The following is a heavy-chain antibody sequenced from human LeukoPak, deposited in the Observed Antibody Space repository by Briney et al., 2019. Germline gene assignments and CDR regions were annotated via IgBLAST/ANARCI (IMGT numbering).Heavy chain of an antibody. CDR1: GFTFSNYA. CDR3: AKWGDYDVLTGYYDSDY. Sequence: GASLRLSCAASGFTFSNYAMSWVRQAPGKGLEWVSAVSGRDTSTYYTDSVKGRFTISRDKSKNTLYLQMNSLSAEDTAIYYCAKWGDYDVLTGYYDSDYWGQGTLVTVSS. J-gene: IGHJ4*02. V-gene: IGHV3-23*01. CDR2: VSGRDTST. D-gene: IGHD3-9*01.